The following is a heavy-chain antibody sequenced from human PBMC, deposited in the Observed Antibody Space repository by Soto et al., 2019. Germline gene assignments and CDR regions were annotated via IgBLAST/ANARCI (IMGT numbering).Heavy chain of an antibody. J-gene: IGHJ5*02. D-gene: IGHD3-9*01. CDR2: IYYSGST. CDR3: ARAGKYYDILTGYYLAKYNWFDP. Sequence: SETLSLTCTVSGGSISSGGYYWSWIRQHPGKGLEWIGYIYYSGSTYYNPSLKSRVTISVDTSKNQFSLKLSSVTAADTAVYYCARAGKYYDILTGYYLAKYNWFDPWGQGTLVTVSS. CDR1: GGSISSGGYY. V-gene: IGHV4-31*03.